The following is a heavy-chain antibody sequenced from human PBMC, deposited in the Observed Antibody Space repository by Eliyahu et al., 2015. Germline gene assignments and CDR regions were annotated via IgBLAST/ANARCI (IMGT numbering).Heavy chain of an antibody. J-gene: IGHJ4*02. CDR1: XGSISXYY. CDR3: ATSGYSSSWHYFDY. Sequence: QVQLQESGPGLVKPSETLSLTCTVSXGSISXYYWXWIRQXPGKGLEWIGYIYYSGSTNYNPSLKSRVTISVDTSKNQFSLKLSSVTAADTAVYYCATSGYSSSWHYFDYWGQGTLVTVSS. CDR2: IYYSGST. D-gene: IGHD6-13*01. V-gene: IGHV4-59*01.